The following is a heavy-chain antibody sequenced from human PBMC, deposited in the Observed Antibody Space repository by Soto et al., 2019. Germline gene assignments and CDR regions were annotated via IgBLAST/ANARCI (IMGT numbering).Heavy chain of an antibody. Sequence: PGESLKISCKGSGYSFTSYWISWVRQMPGKGLEWMGRIDPSDSYTNYSPSFQGHVTISADKSISTAYLQWSSLKASDTAMYYCARLVYSGYDLPAKVNWFDPWGQGTLVTVSS. CDR3: ARLVYSGYDLPAKVNWFDP. CDR1: GYSFTSYW. V-gene: IGHV5-10-1*01. D-gene: IGHD5-12*01. J-gene: IGHJ5*02. CDR2: IDPSDSYT.